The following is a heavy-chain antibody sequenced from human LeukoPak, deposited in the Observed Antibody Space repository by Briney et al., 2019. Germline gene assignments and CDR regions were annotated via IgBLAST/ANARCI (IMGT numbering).Heavy chain of an antibody. CDR3: ARGNQQLGRRVLRFDY. V-gene: IGHV4-34*01. D-gene: IGHD6-13*01. CDR2: INHSGST. J-gene: IGHJ4*02. Sequence: PSETLSLTCTVSGGSISSYYWSWIRQPPGKGLEWIGEINHSGSTNYNPSLKSRVTISVDTSKNQFSLKLSSVTAADTAVYYCARGNQQLGRRVLRFDYWGQGTLVTVSS. CDR1: GGSISSYY.